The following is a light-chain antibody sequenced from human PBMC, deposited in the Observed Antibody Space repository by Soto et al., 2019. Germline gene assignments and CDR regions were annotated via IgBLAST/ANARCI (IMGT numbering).Light chain of an antibody. V-gene: IGLV1-51*01. J-gene: IGLJ2*01. CDR1: STNIGAGY. CDR3: VTWDGSLSAVV. CDR2: DND. Sequence: QSVLTQPPSVSGAPGQRVSISCTGSSTNIGAGYGVHWYQQLPGTAPKVVIYDNDKRPSGIPDRLSGSKSGTSATLGITGLQTADEADYYCVTWDGSLSAVVFGGGTKVTVL.